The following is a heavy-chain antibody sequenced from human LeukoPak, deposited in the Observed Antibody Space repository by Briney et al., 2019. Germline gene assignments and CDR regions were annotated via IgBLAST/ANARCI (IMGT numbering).Heavy chain of an antibody. J-gene: IGHJ5*02. CDR3: ARGAPSRLPAAFNWFDP. CDR2: IIPIFGTA. D-gene: IGHD2-2*01. V-gene: IGHV1-69*13. CDR1: GCTFSSYA. Sequence: SVKVSCKAPGCTFSSYAISWVRQAPGQGLEWMGGIIPIFGTANYAQKFQGRVTITADESTSTAYMELSSLRSEDTAVYYCARGAPSRLPAAFNWFDPWGQGTLVTVSS.